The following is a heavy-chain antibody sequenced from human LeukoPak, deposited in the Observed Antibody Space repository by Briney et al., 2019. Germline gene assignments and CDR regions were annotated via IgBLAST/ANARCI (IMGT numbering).Heavy chain of an antibody. V-gene: IGHV4-39*01. D-gene: IGHD3-22*01. CDR1: GGSISSSSYY. J-gene: IGHJ3*02. Sequence: SETLSFTCTVSGGSISSSSYYWGWIRQPPGKGLEWIGSIYYSGSTYHNPSLKSRVTISVDTSKNQFSLKVSSVTAADTDVYYCATKEFYYYDSSGALDIWGQGTMVTVSS. CDR2: IYYSGST. CDR3: ATKEFYYYDSSGALDI.